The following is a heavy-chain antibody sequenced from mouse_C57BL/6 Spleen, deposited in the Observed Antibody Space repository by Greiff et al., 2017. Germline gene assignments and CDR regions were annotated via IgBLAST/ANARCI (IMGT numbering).Heavy chain of an antibody. J-gene: IGHJ2*01. D-gene: IGHD2-3*01. CDR2: IYPGDGVT. Sequence: VKLQESGPELVKPGASVKISCKASGYAFSSSWLNWVKQRPGKGLEWIGRIYPGDGVTNYNGKFKGKATLTADKSSSTAYMQLSSLTSEDSAVYFCAKGRWLQGYFDYWGQGTTLTVSS. V-gene: IGHV1-82*01. CDR1: GYAFSSSW. CDR3: AKGRWLQGYFDY.